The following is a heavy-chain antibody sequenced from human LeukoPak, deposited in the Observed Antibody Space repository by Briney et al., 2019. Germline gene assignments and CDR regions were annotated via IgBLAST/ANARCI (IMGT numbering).Heavy chain of an antibody. J-gene: IGHJ5*02. CDR3: ARQLGSTDWFDP. CDR2: INYSGSN. V-gene: IGHV4-59*07. Sequence: SDTLSLTCSVSGGSISSYYWSWIRQPPGKGLEWIGYINYSGSNNYNPSLKSRVTISVDTSKNQFSLRLRSVTAADKAVYYCARQLGSTDWFDPWGQGTLVTVSS. CDR1: GGSISSYY. D-gene: IGHD2-2*01.